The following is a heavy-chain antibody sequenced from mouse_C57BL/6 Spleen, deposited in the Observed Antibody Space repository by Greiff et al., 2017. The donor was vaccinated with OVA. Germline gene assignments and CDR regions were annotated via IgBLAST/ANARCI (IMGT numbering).Heavy chain of an antibody. V-gene: IGHV1-15*01. J-gene: IGHJ1*03. CDR2: IDPETGGT. CDR3: TIYSNYGYFDV. D-gene: IGHD2-5*01. Sequence: VKLQASGAELVRPGASVTLSCKASGYTFTDYEMHWVKQTPVHGLEWIGAIDPETGGTAYNQKFKGKAILTADKSSSTAYMELRSLTSEDSAVYYCTIYSNYGYFDVWGTGTTVTVSS. CDR1: GYTFTDYE.